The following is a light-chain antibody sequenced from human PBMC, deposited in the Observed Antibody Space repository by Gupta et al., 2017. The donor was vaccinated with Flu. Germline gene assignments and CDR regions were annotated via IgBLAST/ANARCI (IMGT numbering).Light chain of an antibody. J-gene: IGKJ1*01. V-gene: IGKV2-28*01. CDR2: LGS. CDR3: MQALQTQWT. Sequence: DIVMTQSPLSLPVTPGEPASISCRSSQSLLHSNGYNYLDWYLQKPGQSPQLLIYLGSNRASGVPDRFSGSGSGTDFTLKISRVEAEDVGVHYCMQALQTQWTFGQGTKVEIK. CDR1: QSLLHSNGYNY.